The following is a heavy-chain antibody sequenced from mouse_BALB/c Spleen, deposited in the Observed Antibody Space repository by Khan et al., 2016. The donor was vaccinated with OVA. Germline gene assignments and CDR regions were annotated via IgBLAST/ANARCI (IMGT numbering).Heavy chain of an antibody. J-gene: IGHJ2*01. Sequence: QVQLQQPGAELVKPGASVKMSCKASGYTFTNYWITWLKQRPGQGLEWIGNIYPGSGSANYNEKFKTKATLTVDTSSSTVYMQLTSLTSEDSAVYYCTRNLVDGYYLYHFDFWGQGTTLTVSS. CDR3: TRNLVDGYYLYHFDF. CDR2: IYPGSGSA. V-gene: IGHV1-55*01. CDR1: GYTFTNYW. D-gene: IGHD2-3*01.